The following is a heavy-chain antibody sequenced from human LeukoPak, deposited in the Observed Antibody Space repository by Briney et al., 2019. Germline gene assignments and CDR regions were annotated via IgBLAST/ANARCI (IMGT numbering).Heavy chain of an antibody. D-gene: IGHD1-14*01. CDR1: GFTFSSYA. CDR3: SPPGGITRGAFDI. Sequence: GGSLRLSCAASGFTFSSYAMSWVRQAPGKGLEWVSAISGSGGSTYYADSVKGRFTISRDNSKNTLYLQMNSLRAEDTAVYYCSPPGGITRGAFDIWGQGTMVTVSS. V-gene: IGHV3-23*01. J-gene: IGHJ3*02. CDR2: ISGSGGST.